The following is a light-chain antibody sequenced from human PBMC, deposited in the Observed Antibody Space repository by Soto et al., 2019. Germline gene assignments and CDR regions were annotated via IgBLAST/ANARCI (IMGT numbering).Light chain of an antibody. J-gene: IGKJ2*01. V-gene: IGKV1-39*01. CDR1: QDINKY. CDR2: ATS. CDR3: QQSYSSPYT. Sequence: DIQMTQSPSSLSAAVGDGVTISCRASQDINKYLNWYRQTPGRAPELLIFATSTLHSGVPSRFSGKRSGTDCSLTISSLQPEDFATYYCQQSYSSPYTFGQGTKVEF.